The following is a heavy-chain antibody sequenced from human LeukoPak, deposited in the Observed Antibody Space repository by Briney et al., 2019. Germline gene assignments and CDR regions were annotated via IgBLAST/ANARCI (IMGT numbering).Heavy chain of an antibody. D-gene: IGHD1-26*01. J-gene: IGHJ4*02. CDR2: IYTSGST. Sequence: PSETLSLTCTVSGGSISSYYWSWIRQPPGKGLEWIGRIYTSGSTNYNPSLKSRVTISVDTSKNQFSLKLSSVTAADTAVYYCARGGDSGSHYVLPDYWGQGTLVTVSS. CDR3: ARGGDSGSHYVLPDY. CDR1: GGSISSYY. V-gene: IGHV4-4*08.